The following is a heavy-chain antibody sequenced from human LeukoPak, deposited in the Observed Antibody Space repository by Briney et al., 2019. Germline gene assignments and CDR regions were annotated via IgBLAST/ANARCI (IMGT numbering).Heavy chain of an antibody. D-gene: IGHD1-1*01. CDR1: GGSISSSSYY. CDR2: IYYSGST. Sequence: PSETLSLTCTVSGGSISSSSYYWGWIRQPPGKGLEWIGSIYYSGSTYYNPSLKSRVTISVDTSKNQFSLKLSSVTAADTAVYYCASGDWNDLVDYWGQGTLVTVSS. J-gene: IGHJ4*02. CDR3: ASGDWNDLVDY. V-gene: IGHV4-39*01.